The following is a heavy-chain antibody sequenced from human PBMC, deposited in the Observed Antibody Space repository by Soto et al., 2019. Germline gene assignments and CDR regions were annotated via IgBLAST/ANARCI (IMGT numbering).Heavy chain of an antibody. D-gene: IGHD3-10*01. J-gene: IGHJ4*02. CDR2: ISPMFGAA. CDR3: AREVQVHTPAFVY. Sequence: QVQLVQSGAEMKKPGSSVKVSCQSSGGTFNTYAMNWVRQAPGQGPEWMGDISPMFGAANYAPKFQGRVTITAEEATGTSYMQVSSLTSEDTALYFCAREVQVHTPAFVYGGQGTLVTVSS. V-gene: IGHV1-69*01. CDR1: GGTFNTYA.